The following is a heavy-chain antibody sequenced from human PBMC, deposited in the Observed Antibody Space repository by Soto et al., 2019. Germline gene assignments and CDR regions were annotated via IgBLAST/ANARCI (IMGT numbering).Heavy chain of an antibody. J-gene: IGHJ4*02. CDR1: GFTFSSYA. CDR3: ARNRDGVDY. V-gene: IGHV3-23*01. CDR2: ISGAGGST. D-gene: IGHD1-1*01. Sequence: PGGSLRLSCAASGFTFSSYAMSWVRLAPGKGLDWVSGISGAGGSTYYADSVKGRFTVSRDNSKNTLYLQMNSLRAEDTAVYYCARNRDGVDYWGQGTLVTVSS.